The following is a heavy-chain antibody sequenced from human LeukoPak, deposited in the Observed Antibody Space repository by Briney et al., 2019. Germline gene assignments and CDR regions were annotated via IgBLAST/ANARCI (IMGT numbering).Heavy chain of an antibody. J-gene: IGHJ4*02. CDR1: GFTFSSYE. CDR2: ISSSSSYR. Sequence: PGGSLRLSCIASGFTFSSYEMSWVRQAPGKGLEWVSYISSSSSYRYYADSVKGRFTISRDNAKNSLYLQMNSLRAEDTAVYYCARASAVAGTRHYWGQGTLVTVSS. D-gene: IGHD6-19*01. V-gene: IGHV3-21*05. CDR3: ARASAVAGTRHY.